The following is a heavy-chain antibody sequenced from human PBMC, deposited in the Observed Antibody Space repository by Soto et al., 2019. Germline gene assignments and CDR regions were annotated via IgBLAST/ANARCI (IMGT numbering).Heavy chain of an antibody. J-gene: IGHJ4*02. CDR3: ARETPHCGGDCLDY. V-gene: IGHV3-48*03. D-gene: IGHD2-21*02. CDR2: IGSSDSTT. Sequence: EVQLVESGGGLVQPGGSLRLSCTASGFTVSNHEVNWVRQAPGKGLEWLSYIGSSDSTTYYAESVKGRFTVSRDNAENSVHPQMNSLRAEDTAVYYCARETPHCGGDCLDYWGQGTLVTVSS. CDR1: GFTVSNHE.